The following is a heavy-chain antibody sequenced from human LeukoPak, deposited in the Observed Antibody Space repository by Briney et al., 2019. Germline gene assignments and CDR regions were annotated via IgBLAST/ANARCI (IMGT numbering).Heavy chain of an antibody. CDR2: IVVGSGNT. CDR1: GFTFTSSA. J-gene: IGHJ5*02. D-gene: IGHD6-19*01. CDR3: AVAGTFGWFDP. Sequence: ASVKVSCKASGFTFTSSAMQWVRQARGQRLEWIGWIVVGSGNTNYAQKFQERVTITRDKSISTAYLQWSSLKASDTAMYYCAVAGTFGWFDPWGQGTLVTVSS. V-gene: IGHV1-58*02.